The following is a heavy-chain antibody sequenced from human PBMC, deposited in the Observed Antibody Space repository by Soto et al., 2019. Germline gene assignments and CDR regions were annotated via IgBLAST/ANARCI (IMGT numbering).Heavy chain of an antibody. V-gene: IGHV1-18*01. D-gene: IGHD4-17*01. Sequence: ASVKVSCKASGYTFTSYGLSWVRQAPGQGLAWMGWISGYNGNTNYAQKLQGRVTMTTDTSTSTAYMELRSLRSDDTAVYYCARTGYGDYDKDGHFDYWGQGTLVTVSS. J-gene: IGHJ4*02. CDR2: ISGYNGNT. CDR3: ARTGYGDYDKDGHFDY. CDR1: GYTFTSYG.